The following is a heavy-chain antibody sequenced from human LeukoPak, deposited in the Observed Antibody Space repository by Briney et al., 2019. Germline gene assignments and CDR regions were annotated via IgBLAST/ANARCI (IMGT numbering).Heavy chain of an antibody. CDR1: GYSFASFW. V-gene: IGHV5-51*01. CDR3: ARGYSGWYYFDY. J-gene: IGHJ4*02. Sequence: GESLKISCKGSGYSFASFWIAWVRQMPGKGLEWMGIIWPIDSDTIYSPSFQGQVTISVDKSISTAYLQWSSLKASDTAMYYCARGYSGWYYFDYWGQGTLVTVSS. D-gene: IGHD6-19*01. CDR2: IWPIDSDT.